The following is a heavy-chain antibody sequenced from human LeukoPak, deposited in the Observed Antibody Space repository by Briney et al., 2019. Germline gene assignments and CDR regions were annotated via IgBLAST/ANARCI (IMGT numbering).Heavy chain of an antibody. V-gene: IGHV3-23*01. J-gene: IGHJ4*02. Sequence: GGSLGLSCAASGFTFSSYTMSWVRQAPGKGLEWVSSIGDSGGSPYYADSVKGRFTISRDNSRNTLYLQMNSLRAEDTAVYYCARNKLSIVVVPAAIDYWGQGTLVTVSS. CDR1: GFTFSSYT. CDR2: IGDSGGSP. CDR3: ARNKLSIVVVPAAIDY. D-gene: IGHD2-2*01.